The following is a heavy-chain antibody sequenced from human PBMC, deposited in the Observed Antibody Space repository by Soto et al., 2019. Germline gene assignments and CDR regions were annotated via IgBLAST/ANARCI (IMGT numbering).Heavy chain of an antibody. CDR1: GGTFSSYT. CDR2: IIPILGIA. V-gene: IGHV1-69*02. Sequence: TVSGKASGGTFSSYTISWVRQAPGRGLEWMGRIIPILGIANYAQKFQGRVTITADKSTSTAYMELSSLRSEDTAVHYCARGRSFPEYYYYYMDVWGKGTTVTVSS. CDR3: ARGRSFPEYYYYYMDV. D-gene: IGHD2-15*01. J-gene: IGHJ6*03.